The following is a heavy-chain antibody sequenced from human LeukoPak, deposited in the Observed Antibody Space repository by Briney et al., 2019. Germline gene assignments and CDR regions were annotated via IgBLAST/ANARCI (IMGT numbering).Heavy chain of an antibody. CDR3: AKDCRYCSSTSCYAGWFDP. J-gene: IGHJ5*02. CDR1: GFTFSSYA. Sequence: GGSLRLSCAASGFTFSSYAMSWVRQAPGKGLEWVSAISGSGGSTYYAASVKGRFTISRDNSKNTLYLQMNSLRAEDTAVYYCAKDCRYCSSTSCYAGWFDPWGQGTLVTVSS. D-gene: IGHD2-2*01. CDR2: ISGSGGST. V-gene: IGHV3-23*01.